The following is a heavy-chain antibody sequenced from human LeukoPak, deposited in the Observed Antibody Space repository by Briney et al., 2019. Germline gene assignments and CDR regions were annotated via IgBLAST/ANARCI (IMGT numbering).Heavy chain of an antibody. CDR2: IYYGGSA. Sequence: SDTLSLTCTVSGGSITSSGFYWGWIRQPPGKGLEWIGNIYYGGSAYYNPSLKSRVTISVDTSKNQFSLKLSSVTAADTAVYYCARTLTYYYYYYMDVWGKGTTVTVSS. CDR3: ARTLTYYYYYYMDV. V-gene: IGHV4-39*07. J-gene: IGHJ6*03. CDR1: GGSITSSGFY.